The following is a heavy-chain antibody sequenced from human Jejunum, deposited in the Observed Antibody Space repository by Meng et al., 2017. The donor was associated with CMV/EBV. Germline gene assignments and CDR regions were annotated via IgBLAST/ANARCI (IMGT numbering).Heavy chain of an antibody. CDR2: INQDGSEA. J-gene: IGHJ6*02. CDR1: YW. Sequence: YWMSWVRQAPGKGLEWVANINQDGSEAYYVESVRGRFSISRDNAKNSLYLQMSSLRAEDTAVYFCARGGITVFGVVIIDYYGMDVWGQGTTVTVSS. CDR3: ARGGITVFGVVIIDYYGMDV. D-gene: IGHD3-3*01. V-gene: IGHV3-7*01.